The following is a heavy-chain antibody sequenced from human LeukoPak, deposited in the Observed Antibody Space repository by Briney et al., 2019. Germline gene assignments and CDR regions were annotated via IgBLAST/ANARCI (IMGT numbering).Heavy chain of an antibody. CDR1: GRSLNSYY. D-gene: IGHD1-26*01. V-gene: IGHV4-4*07. CDR2: IYTTGTT. J-gene: IGHJ4*02. CDR3: GREGYTASYYFLDY. Sequence: SETLSLTCTVSGRSLNSYYWGWVRQSPGKGLEWIGRIYTTGTTQYNPSLRSRVTMSVDTSTNQFSLNLRSMTAADTAVYFCGREGYTASYYFLDYWSQGTLVTVS.